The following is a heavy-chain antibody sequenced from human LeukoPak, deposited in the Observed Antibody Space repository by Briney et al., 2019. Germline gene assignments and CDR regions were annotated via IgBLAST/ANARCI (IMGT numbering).Heavy chain of an antibody. D-gene: IGHD2-15*01. Sequence: AESLSLACAVYGASFSGYYRRWVRQPPGRGREWLGEINHSGSINYIPALKIRVTISVDPSKTQFSLKLSSVPAADSAVYYCARESLYCSGGSCYSGAFDIWGQGTMVAVSS. V-gene: IGHV4-34*01. CDR3: ARESLYCSGGSCYSGAFDI. J-gene: IGHJ3*02. CDR2: INHSGSI. CDR1: GASFSGYY.